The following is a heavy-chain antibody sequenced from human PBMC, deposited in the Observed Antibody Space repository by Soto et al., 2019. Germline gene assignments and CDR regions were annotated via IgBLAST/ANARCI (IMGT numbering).Heavy chain of an antibody. D-gene: IGHD2-21*02. V-gene: IGHV3-33*01. CDR1: GFTFSSYG. CDR3: ARAVYPYCGGDCYSGIDY. CDR2: IWYDGSNK. J-gene: IGHJ4*02. Sequence: GGSLRLSCEASGFTFSSYGMHWVRQAPGKGLEWVAVIWYDGSNKYYADSVKGRFTISRDNSKNTLYLQMNSLRAEDTAVYYCARAVYPYCGGDCYSGIDYWGQGTLVTVSS.